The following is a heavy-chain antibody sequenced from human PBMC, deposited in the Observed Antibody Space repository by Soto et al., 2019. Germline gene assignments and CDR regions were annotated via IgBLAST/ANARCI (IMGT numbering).Heavy chain of an antibody. CDR2: ISSSSSYI. J-gene: IGHJ6*03. D-gene: IGHD2-8*01. V-gene: IGHV3-21*01. CDR3: ARDRPNKNYYYMDV. Sequence: GGSLRLSCAASGFTFSSYSMNWVRQAPGKGLEWVSSISSSSSYIYYADSVKGRFTISRDNAKNSLYLQMNSLRAEDTAVYYCARDRPNKNYYYMDVWGKGTTVTVSS. CDR1: GFTFSSYS.